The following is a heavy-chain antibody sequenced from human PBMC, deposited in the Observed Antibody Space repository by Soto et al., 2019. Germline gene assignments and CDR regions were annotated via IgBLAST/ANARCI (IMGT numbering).Heavy chain of an antibody. CDR3: AKGASSGWYERGYFDY. J-gene: IGHJ4*02. CDR1: GFTFSSYG. Sequence: ESGGGVVQPGRSLRLSCAASGFTFSSYGMHWVRQAPGKGLEWVAVISYDGSNKYYADSVKGRFTISRDNSKNTLYLQMNSLRAEDTAVYYCAKGASSGWYERGYFDYWGQGTLVTVSS. V-gene: IGHV3-30*18. D-gene: IGHD6-19*01. CDR2: ISYDGSNK.